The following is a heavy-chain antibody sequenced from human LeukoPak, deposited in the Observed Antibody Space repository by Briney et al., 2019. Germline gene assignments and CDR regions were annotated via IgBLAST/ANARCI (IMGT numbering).Heavy chain of an antibody. V-gene: IGHV1-24*01. CDR1: GYSLGELS. J-gene: IGHJ5*01. CDR3: ATEKDLLLDS. Sequence: ASVKVSCKVSGYSLGELSTHWVRQAPGQGLEWMGGFDPGDDETIYAQKFQGRVTMTEDTSTDTAYLQLSSLRSEDTAVYFCATEKDLLLDSWGQGTPVTASS. D-gene: IGHD1-26*01. CDR2: FDPGDDET.